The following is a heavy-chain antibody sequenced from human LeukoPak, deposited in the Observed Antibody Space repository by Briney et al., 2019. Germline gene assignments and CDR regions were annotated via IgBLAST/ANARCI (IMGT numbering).Heavy chain of an antibody. CDR2: IYYSGSS. CDR1: GGSISTTSYY. CDR3: ARHTYYYDTSGYVQPDDFDC. Sequence: SETLSLTCTVSGGSISTTSYYWGWIRQPPGKGLDWIGTIYYSGSSYYNPSLKSRVTIYVDTSKNQFSLKLSSVTAADTAVYYCARHTYYYDTSGYVQPDDFDCWGQGTLVTVSS. J-gene: IGHJ4*02. D-gene: IGHD3-22*01. V-gene: IGHV4-39*01.